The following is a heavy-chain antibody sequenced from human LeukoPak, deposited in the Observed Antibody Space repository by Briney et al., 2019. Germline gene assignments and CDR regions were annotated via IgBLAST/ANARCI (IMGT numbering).Heavy chain of an antibody. CDR3: ARESFAARWD. V-gene: IGHV3-48*03. D-gene: IGHD6-6*01. J-gene: IGHJ4*02. CDR2: ISASGTIT. CDR1: GFTFSSYE. Sequence: PGGSLRLSCAASGFTFSSYEMNWVRQAPGKGLEWISYISASGTITHYADSVEGRFTISRDNAKNSLYLQMNSLRAEDTAVYYCARESFAARWDWGQGTLVTVSS.